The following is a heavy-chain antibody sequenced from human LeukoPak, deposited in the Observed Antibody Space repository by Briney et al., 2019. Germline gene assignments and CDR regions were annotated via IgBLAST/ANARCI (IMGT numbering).Heavy chain of an antibody. V-gene: IGHV3-23*01. CDR3: AKLLWFGELLVPSSFDY. CDR1: GFTFSSYG. CDR2: ISGSGGST. D-gene: IGHD3-10*01. Sequence: GGTLRLSCAASGFTFSSYGMSWVRQAPGKGLEWVSAISGSGGSTYYADSVKGRFTISRDNSKNTLYLQMNSLRAEDTAVYYCAKLLWFGELLVPSSFDYWGQGTLVTVSS. J-gene: IGHJ4*02.